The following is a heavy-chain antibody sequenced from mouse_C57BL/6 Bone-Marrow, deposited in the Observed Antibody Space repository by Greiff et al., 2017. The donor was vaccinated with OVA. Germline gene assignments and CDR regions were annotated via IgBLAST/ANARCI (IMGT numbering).Heavy chain of an antibody. CDR1: GYSITSGYY. J-gene: IGHJ2*01. D-gene: IGHD3-1*01. CDR2: ISYDGSN. V-gene: IGHV3-6*01. Sequence: EVQLQQSGPGLVKPSQSLSLTCSVTGYSITSGYYWNWIRQFPGNKLEWMGYISYDGSNNYNPSLKNRISITRDTSKNQFFLKLNSVTTEDTATYYCARDHRDFDYWGQGTTLTVSS. CDR3: ARDHRDFDY.